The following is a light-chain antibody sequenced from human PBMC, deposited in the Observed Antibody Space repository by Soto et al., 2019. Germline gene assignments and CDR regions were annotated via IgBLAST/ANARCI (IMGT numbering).Light chain of an antibody. Sequence: IVLTQSPGTLSLSPGERTTLSCRASQRLXRYFAWYQQKPGQGPRILXYCASSTATGTPDRFSGSGSGTDFTLTINRLEPEDVALYYCQQYGSSPPTFGQGTKVEIK. CDR2: CAS. J-gene: IGKJ1*01. CDR3: QQYGSSPPT. V-gene: IGKV3-20*01. CDR1: QRLXRY.